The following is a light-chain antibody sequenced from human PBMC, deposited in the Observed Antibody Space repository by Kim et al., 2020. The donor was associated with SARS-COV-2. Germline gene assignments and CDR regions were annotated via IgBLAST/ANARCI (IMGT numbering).Light chain of an antibody. CDR3: AAWDDSLSVV. Sequence: QSVLTQPPSASGTPGQRVTISCSGSSSNIGSNYVYWYQQLPGTAPKLLIYRNNQRPSGVPDRFSGSKSGTSASLAISRLRSEDEADYYCAAWDDSLSVVFGGGTQLAVL. V-gene: IGLV1-47*01. J-gene: IGLJ2*01. CDR1: SSNIGSNY. CDR2: RNN.